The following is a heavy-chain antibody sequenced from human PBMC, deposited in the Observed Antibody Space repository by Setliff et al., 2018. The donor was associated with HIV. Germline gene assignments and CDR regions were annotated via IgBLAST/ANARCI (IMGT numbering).Heavy chain of an antibody. CDR2: IRSETNTYAT. CDR1: GFTFGGSA. V-gene: IGHV3-73*01. Sequence: GGSLRLSCAASGFTFGGSAMHWVRQASGKGLEWVGRIRSETNTYATAYAASVKGRFTISRDDSKNTAYLQMNSLKTEDTAVYYCSCSGYDSYFDYWGQGTPVTVSS. D-gene: IGHD5-12*01. CDR3: SCSGYDSYFDY. J-gene: IGHJ4*02.